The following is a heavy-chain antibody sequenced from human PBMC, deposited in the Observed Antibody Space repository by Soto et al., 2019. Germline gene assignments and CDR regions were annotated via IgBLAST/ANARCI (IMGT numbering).Heavy chain of an antibody. V-gene: IGHV3-23*01. CDR2: ISGGGGST. CDR3: AKVSLGALAFTDYYYYGLDV. J-gene: IGHJ6*02. Sequence: PGGSLRLSCAASGFTFSTYAMNWVRQAPGKGLEWVSAISGGGGSTYYADSVKGRVTISRDNSKNTLYLQMNSLRAEDTAVYYCAKVSLGALAFTDYYYYGLDVWGQGTTVTVYS. D-gene: IGHD1-26*01. CDR1: GFTFSTYA.